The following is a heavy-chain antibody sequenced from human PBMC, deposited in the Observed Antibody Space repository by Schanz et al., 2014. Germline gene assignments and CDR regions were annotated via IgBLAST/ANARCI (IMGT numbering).Heavy chain of an antibody. J-gene: IGHJ3*02. V-gene: IGHV3-66*01. CDR3: AKDPHRDYGGKPQAFDI. D-gene: IGHD4-17*01. CDR1: GFSVSTNY. Sequence: VQLVESGGCVVQRGGSLRLSCAVSGFSVSTNYMSWVRQAPGKGLEWVSSIYINSGSTNYADSVKGRFTISRDNSKNTLYLQMNSLRAEDTALYYCAKDPHRDYGGKPQAFDIWGQGTMVTVSS. CDR2: IYINSGST.